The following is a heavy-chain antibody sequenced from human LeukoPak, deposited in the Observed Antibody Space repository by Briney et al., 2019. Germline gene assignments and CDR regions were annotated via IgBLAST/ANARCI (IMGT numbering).Heavy chain of an antibody. V-gene: IGHV3-33*06. J-gene: IGHJ4*02. D-gene: IGHD3-16*01. Sequence: GGSLRLSCGASGFTFSSYAMHWVRQAPGRGLEWVAVISYDGTTKYYADSVKGRFTISRDNSKNTLSLQMNSLRAEDTALYYCAKRGRTWDLEYWGQGTLVTVAS. CDR2: ISYDGTTK. CDR3: AKRGRTWDLEY. CDR1: GFTFSSYA.